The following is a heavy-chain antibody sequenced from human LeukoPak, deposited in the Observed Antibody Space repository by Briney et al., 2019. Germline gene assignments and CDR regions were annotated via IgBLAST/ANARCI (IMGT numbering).Heavy chain of an antibody. V-gene: IGHV1-8*03. D-gene: IGHD2-8*01. CDR3: ARAYCTNGVCYPDYYYMDV. J-gene: IGHJ6*03. Sequence: ASVKVSCKASGYTFTSYDINWVRQATGQGLEWMGWMNPNSGNTGYAQKFQGRVTITRNTSISTAYMELSSLRSEDTAVYYCARAYCTNGVCYPDYYYMDVWGKGTTVTVSS. CDR1: GYTFTSYD. CDR2: MNPNSGNT.